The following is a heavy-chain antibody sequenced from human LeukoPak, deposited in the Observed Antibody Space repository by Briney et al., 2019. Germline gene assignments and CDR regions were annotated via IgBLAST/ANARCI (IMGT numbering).Heavy chain of an antibody. CDR1: GFTFSSYA. CDR2: ISGSGGST. J-gene: IGHJ4*02. CDR3: ARDSPATYCGGDCYLGYYFDY. V-gene: IGHV3-23*01. Sequence: PGGSLRLSCAASGFTFSSYAMSWVRQAPGKGLEWVSAISGSGGSTNYADSVKGRFTISRDNAKNSLYLQMNSLRAEDTAVYYCARDSPATYCGGDCYLGYYFDYWGQGTLVTVSS. D-gene: IGHD2-21*02.